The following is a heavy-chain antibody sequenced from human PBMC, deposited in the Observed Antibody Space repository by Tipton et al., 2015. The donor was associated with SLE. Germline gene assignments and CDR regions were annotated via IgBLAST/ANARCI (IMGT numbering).Heavy chain of an antibody. Sequence: TLSLTCAVYGGSFSGYYWSWIRQPPGKGLEWIGEINHSGSTNYNPSLKSRVTISVDTSKNQFSLKLSSVTAADTAVYYCAVRGVRGVIITSVYWGQGTLVTVSS. CDR2: INHSGST. CDR1: GGSFSGYY. J-gene: IGHJ4*02. CDR3: AVRGVRGVIITSVY. D-gene: IGHD3-10*01. V-gene: IGHV4-34*01.